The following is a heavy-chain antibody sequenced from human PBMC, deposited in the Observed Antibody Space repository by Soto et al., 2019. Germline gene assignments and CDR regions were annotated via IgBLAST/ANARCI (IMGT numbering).Heavy chain of an antibody. CDR1: GVSISSYY. CDR2: ISNTGST. J-gene: IGHJ5*02. CDR3: ASVAELPVWFDP. D-gene: IGHD3-10*01. Sequence: QVQLQESGPGLVKPSETLSLTGTVSGVSISSYYWSWSRQPPGKGLEWVGYISNTGSTLYNPSLARRAASSLGTSKRQASLSHSSVTVAHAAVYYCASVAELPVWFDPWGRGTVVTVSS. V-gene: IGHV4-59*13.